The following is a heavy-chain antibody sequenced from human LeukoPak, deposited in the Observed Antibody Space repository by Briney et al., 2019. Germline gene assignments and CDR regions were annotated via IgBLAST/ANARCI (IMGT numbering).Heavy chain of an antibody. CDR1: GFSFSTSS. Sequence: GGSLRLSCVASGFSFSTSSMCWVRQTPEKGLEWVSAIGGSGDDTFYAASVKGRFTISRDNSKNTLYLQMNSLRAEDTAVYYCARDDDSSGWYGERWFDPWGQGTLVTVSS. D-gene: IGHD6-19*01. J-gene: IGHJ5*02. CDR3: ARDDDSSGWYGERWFDP. V-gene: IGHV3-23*01. CDR2: IGGSGDDT.